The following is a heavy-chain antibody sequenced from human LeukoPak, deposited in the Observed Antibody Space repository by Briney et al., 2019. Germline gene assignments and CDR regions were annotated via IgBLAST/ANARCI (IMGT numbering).Heavy chain of an antibody. Sequence: SGGSLRLSCAASGFTFSNYWMTWVRQAPGKGLEWVANIRQDGGEIYSVDSVKGRSPISSDNPKNSLYLQMNSLRAEDTAVYYCARVIGYCSGGSCFPFDYWGQGTLVTVSS. CDR1: GFTFSNYW. V-gene: IGHV3-7*05. J-gene: IGHJ4*02. CDR3: ARVIGYCSGGSCFPFDY. D-gene: IGHD2-15*01. CDR2: IRQDGGEI.